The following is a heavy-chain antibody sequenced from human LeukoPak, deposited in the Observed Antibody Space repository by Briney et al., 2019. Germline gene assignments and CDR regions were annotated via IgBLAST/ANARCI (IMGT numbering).Heavy chain of an antibody. J-gene: IGHJ5*02. CDR2: ISGSGGST. CDR3: AKEPRENSGYYVSGWFDP. CDR1: GFTFSSYA. V-gene: IGHV3-23*01. D-gene: IGHD5-12*01. Sequence: GGSLRLSCAASGFTFSSYAMSWVRQAPGKGLEWVSAISGSGGSTYYADSVKGRFTISRDNSKNTLLLQMNSLRADDTAVYYCAKEPRENSGYYVSGWFDPWGQGTLVTVSS.